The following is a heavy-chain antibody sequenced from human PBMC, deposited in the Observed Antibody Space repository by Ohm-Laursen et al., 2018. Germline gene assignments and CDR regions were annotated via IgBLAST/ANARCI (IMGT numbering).Heavy chain of an antibody. CDR2: ISSSGSTI. D-gene: IGHD3-3*01. J-gene: IGHJ4*02. CDR3: ARREWLPRSDFGY. CDR1: GFTFSSYE. V-gene: IGHV3-48*03. Sequence: SLRLSCAAPGFTFSSYEMNWVRQAPGKGLEWVSYISSSGSTIYYADSVKGRFTISRDNAKNSLYLQMNSLRAEDTAVYYCARREWLPRSDFGYWGQGTLVTVSS.